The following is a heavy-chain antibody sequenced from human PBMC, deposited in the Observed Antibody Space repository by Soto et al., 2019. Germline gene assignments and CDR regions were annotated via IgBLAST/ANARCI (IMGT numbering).Heavy chain of an antibody. D-gene: IGHD2-21*02. CDR3: ARHPSDFWFDP. CDR2: IYYSGST. J-gene: IGHJ5*02. V-gene: IGHV4-39*01. Sequence: QLQLQESGPGLVKPSETLSLTCTVSGGSISSSSYFWGWIRQPPGKGLEWIGSIYYSGSTYYNPALKSRVTVSLHTSKYPFSLKLSSVTAADTAVYYCARHPSDFWFDPWGQGTLVTVSS. CDR1: GGSISSSSYF.